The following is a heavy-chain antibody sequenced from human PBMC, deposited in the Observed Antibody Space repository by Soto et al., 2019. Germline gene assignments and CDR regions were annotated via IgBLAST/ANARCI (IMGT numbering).Heavy chain of an antibody. V-gene: IGHV4-31*03. J-gene: IGHJ6*02. CDR1: DGSISSGGYY. CDR2: IYYSGST. CDR3: ARAPLRGDYGSGSYYTYDYYYGMDV. Sequence: PSVTLSVTYTVVDGSISSGGYYWSWINQHPGKGLEWIGYIYYSGSTYYNPSLKSRVTIAVDTSKNQFSLKLSSVTAADTAVYYCARAPLRGDYGSGSYYTYDYYYGMDVRGQGTTVTVSS. D-gene: IGHD3-10*01.